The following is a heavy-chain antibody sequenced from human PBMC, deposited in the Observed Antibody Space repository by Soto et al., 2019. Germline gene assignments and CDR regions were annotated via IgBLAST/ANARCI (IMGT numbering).Heavy chain of an antibody. CDR1: GGSISSGDYY. CDR2: IYYSGST. D-gene: IGHD4-17*01. CDR3: ATGDDYGGNH. Sequence: QVQLQESGPGLVKPSQTLSLICTVSGGSISSGDYYWSWIRQPPGKGLEWIGYIYYSGSTYYNPSLQGPVFILXDTSKNQFSLKLSSVTAADTAVYYCATGDDYGGNHWGQGPLVTVSS. J-gene: IGHJ5*02. V-gene: IGHV4-30-4*01.